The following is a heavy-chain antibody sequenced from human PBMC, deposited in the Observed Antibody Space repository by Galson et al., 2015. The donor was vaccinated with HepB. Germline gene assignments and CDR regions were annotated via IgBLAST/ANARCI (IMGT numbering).Heavy chain of an antibody. CDR3: ARGAPTFGLVTNFDY. CDR2: IWYDGSNK. J-gene: IGHJ4*02. D-gene: IGHD3-3*01. Sequence: SLRLSCAASGFTFSSYGMHWVRQAPGKGLEWVGVIWYDGSNKKYVDSVKDRFSISRDNSKNILYLQMNSLRGADTGVYYCARGAPTFGLVTNFDYWGQGTLVTVSS. CDR1: GFTFSSYG. V-gene: IGHV3-33*01.